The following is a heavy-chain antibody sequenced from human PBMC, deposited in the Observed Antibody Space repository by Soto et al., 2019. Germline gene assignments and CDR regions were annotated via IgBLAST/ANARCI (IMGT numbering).Heavy chain of an antibody. Sequence: GESLKISCKGSGYSFNDCWISWVRQVPGKGLEWMGRINPTDSFTYYGPSFQGHVTISIDKSISTAFLQWRSLKASDTAMYYCARVPTYYYYGMDVSGQGTTATVSS. D-gene: IGHD3-10*01. J-gene: IGHJ6*02. CDR3: ARVPTYYYYGMDV. V-gene: IGHV5-10-1*01. CDR1: GYSFNDCW. CDR2: INPTDSFT.